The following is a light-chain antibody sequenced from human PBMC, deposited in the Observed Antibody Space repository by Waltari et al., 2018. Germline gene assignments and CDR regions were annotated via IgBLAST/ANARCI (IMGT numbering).Light chain of an antibody. CDR3: SSYTTSSTRVV. Sequence: SALTQPASVSGSPGQSITISCTGSSSDVGVFKYVSWYQQHPGKAPKLLIYEVSYRPSGVSYRFSGSKSGNTASLTISGLQAEDEADYYCSSYTTSSTRVVFGGGTTVTVL. V-gene: IGLV2-14*01. J-gene: IGLJ2*01. CDR2: EVS. CDR1: SSDVGVFKY.